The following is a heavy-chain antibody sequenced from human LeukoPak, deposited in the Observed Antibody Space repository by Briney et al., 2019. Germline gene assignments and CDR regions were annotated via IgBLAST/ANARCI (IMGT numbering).Heavy chain of an antibody. D-gene: IGHD3-10*01. Sequence: GGSLRLSCAASGFIFRTYAMHWVRQAPGKGLEWVAVISYDGSNKYYADSVKGRFTISRDNSKNTLYLQMNSLRAEDTAVYYCARVASTGLLWFGELFPDYWGQGTLVTVSS. J-gene: IGHJ4*02. CDR1: GFIFRTYA. CDR3: ARVASTGLLWFGELFPDY. V-gene: IGHV3-30-3*01. CDR2: ISYDGSNK.